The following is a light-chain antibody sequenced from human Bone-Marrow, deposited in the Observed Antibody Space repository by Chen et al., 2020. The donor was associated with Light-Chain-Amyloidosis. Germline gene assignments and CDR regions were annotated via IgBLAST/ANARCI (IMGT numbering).Light chain of an antibody. CDR3: QSADSSGTYEVI. V-gene: IGLV3-25*03. J-gene: IGLJ2*01. CDR1: DLPTKY. Sequence: SFELTPPPSVSVSPGQTVRITRSGDDLPTKYAYWYQQKPGQAPVLVIHRDTERPSGISERFSGSSSGTTATLTISGVQAEDEADYHCQSADSSGTYEVIFGGGTKLTVL. CDR2: RDT.